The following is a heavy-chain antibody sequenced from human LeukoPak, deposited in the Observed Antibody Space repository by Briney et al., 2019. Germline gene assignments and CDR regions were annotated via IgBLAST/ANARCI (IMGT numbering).Heavy chain of an antibody. CDR3: ARDPSSDRFQFYDY. Sequence: GGSLRLSCAATGFTFSSYWMHWVRQAPGKGLVWVSRINSDGSSTNYADSVNGRLTISRDTANNSLYLEINALTAEDTGVYYCARDPSSDRFQFYDYWGQGALVTVSS. CDR1: GFTFSSYW. D-gene: IGHD6-19*01. CDR2: INSDGSST. V-gene: IGHV3-74*01. J-gene: IGHJ4*02.